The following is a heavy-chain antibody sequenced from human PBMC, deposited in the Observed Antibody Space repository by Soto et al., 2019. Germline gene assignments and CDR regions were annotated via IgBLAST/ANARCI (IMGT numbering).Heavy chain of an antibody. CDR1: GFTFSSNI. D-gene: IGHD1-26*01. CDR3: ARDPGTGSSFEAFDI. J-gene: IGHJ3*02. CDR2: ISIRSITI. Sequence: PGGSRRLSWAASGFTFSSNIMNWGGQAPGKGLEWVSYISIRSITIYYADSVKGRFTISRDNAKNSLYLQMNSLRDEDTAVYYCARDPGTGSSFEAFDIWGQGTMVTVSS. V-gene: IGHV3-48*02.